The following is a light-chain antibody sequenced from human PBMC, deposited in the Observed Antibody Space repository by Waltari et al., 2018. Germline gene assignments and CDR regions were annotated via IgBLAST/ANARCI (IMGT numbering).Light chain of an antibody. V-gene: IGKV1-5*03. CDR1: QSISSW. J-gene: IGKJ1*01. CDR3: QQYNSYTRT. CDR2: KAS. Sequence: DIQMTQSPSTLSASVGVRVTITCRASQSISSWLAWYQQKPGKAPKLLIYKASSLESGVPSRFSGSGSGTEFTLTISSLQPDDFATYYCQQYNSYTRTFGQGTKLEIK.